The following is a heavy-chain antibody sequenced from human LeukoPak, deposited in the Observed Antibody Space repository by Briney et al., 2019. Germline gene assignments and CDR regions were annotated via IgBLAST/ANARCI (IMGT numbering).Heavy chain of an antibody. J-gene: IGHJ4*02. D-gene: IGHD6-19*01. Sequence: GASVKVSCKASGYTFTSYAMHWVRQAPGQRPEWMGWINAGNGNTKYSQKFQGRVTITRDTSASTAYMELSSLRSEDTAVYYCARAGQWQYYFDYWGQGTLVTVSS. CDR3: ARAGQWQYYFDY. CDR2: INAGNGNT. CDR1: GYTFTSYA. V-gene: IGHV1-3*01.